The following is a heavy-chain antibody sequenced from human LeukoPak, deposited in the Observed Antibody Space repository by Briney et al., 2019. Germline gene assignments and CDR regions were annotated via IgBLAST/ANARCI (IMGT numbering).Heavy chain of an antibody. J-gene: IGHJ4*02. V-gene: IGHV3-66*01. D-gene: IGHD6-19*01. CDR2: IYSGGST. CDR3: AKSDSIAVAGAYLDY. CDR1: GFTVSSNY. Sequence: GGSLRLSCAASGFTVSSNYMSWVRQAPGKGLEWVSVIYSGGSTYYADSVKGRFTISRDISKNTLYLQMNSLRAEDTAVYYCAKSDSIAVAGAYLDYWGQGTLVTVSS.